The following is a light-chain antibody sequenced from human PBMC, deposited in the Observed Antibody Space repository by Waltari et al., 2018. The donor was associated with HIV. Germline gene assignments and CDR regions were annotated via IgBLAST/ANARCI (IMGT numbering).Light chain of an antibody. CDR2: DVS. CDR1: SSDVGSYNL. CDR3: CSSACSRTYV. V-gene: IGLV2-23*02. Sequence: QSALTQPASVSGSPGQSITISCTGTSSDVGSYNLVSWYQQYPGKAPKVIIYDVSKRPSGVSNRFSGSKSGNTASLTISGLQAEDEADYYCCSSACSRTYVFGTGTKVTAL. J-gene: IGLJ1*01.